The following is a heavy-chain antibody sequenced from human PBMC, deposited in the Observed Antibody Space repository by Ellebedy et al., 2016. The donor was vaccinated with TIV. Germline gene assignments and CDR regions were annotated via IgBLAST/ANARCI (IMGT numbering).Heavy chain of an antibody. V-gene: IGHV5-10-1*01. CDR1: GYSFTTYW. CDR2: IDPSDSYT. Sequence: GESLKISXKNSGYSFTTYWISWVRQMPGKGLEWMGRIDPSDSYTNYSPPFQGHVTISADKSISTAYLQWSSLKASDSAMYYCARHLPRADSNWFDPWGQGTLVTVSS. D-gene: IGHD3/OR15-3a*01. J-gene: IGHJ5*02. CDR3: ARHLPRADSNWFDP.